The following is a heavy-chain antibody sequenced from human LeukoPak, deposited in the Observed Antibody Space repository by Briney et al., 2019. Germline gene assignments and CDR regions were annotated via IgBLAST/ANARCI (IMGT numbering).Heavy chain of an antibody. V-gene: IGHV4-59*01. CDR2: IYYTRAT. CDR1: GGSISTYY. CDR3: ARAGYSYGTGYYFDY. D-gene: IGHD5-18*01. J-gene: IGHJ4*02. Sequence: PSETLSLTCTVSGGSISTYYWSWIRLPPGKGLEWVAYIYYTRATYYTPSLKSRVTISLDKSKNHFSLKLSSVTAADAAVYYCARAGYSYGTGYYFDYWGQGALVTVSS.